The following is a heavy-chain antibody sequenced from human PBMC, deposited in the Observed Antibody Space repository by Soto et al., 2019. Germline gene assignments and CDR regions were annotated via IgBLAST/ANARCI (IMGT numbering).Heavy chain of an antibody. Sequence: GGSLRLSCAASGFAVSNTYMTWVRQPPGKGLECVSVIYTAGGTNYADSVKGRFIISRDNSKNTLYLQMNSLRAEDTAVYYCARALPVAKGGFDPWGQGTLVSVSS. CDR2: IYTAGGT. CDR3: ARALPVAKGGFDP. CDR1: GFAVSNTY. J-gene: IGHJ5*02. D-gene: IGHD2-2*01. V-gene: IGHV3-53*01.